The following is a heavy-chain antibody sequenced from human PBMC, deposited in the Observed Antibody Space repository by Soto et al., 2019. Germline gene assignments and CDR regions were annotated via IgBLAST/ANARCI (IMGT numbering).Heavy chain of an antibody. CDR3: ARDDERYWYGGYFDY. D-gene: IGHD3-10*01. CDR1: GFTFSSYA. J-gene: IGHJ4*02. Sequence: QVQLVESGGGVVQPGRSLRLSCAASGFTFSSYAMHWVRQAPGKGLEWVAVISYDGSNKYYADSVKGRFTISRDNSKNTLYLQMNSLRAEDTAVYYCARDDERYWYGGYFDYWGQGTLVTVSS. V-gene: IGHV3-30-3*01. CDR2: ISYDGSNK.